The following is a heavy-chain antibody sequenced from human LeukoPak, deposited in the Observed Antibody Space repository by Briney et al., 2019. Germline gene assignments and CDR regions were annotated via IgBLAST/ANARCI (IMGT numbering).Heavy chain of an antibody. D-gene: IGHD3-10*01. V-gene: IGHV4-61*02. CDR3: ARGTMVRGVIRDAFDI. Sequence: SETLSLTCTVSGGSISSGSYYWSWIRQPAGKGLEWIGRIYTSGSTNYNPSLKSRVTISVDTSKNQFSLKLSSVTAADTAVYYCARGTMVRGVIRDAFDIWGQGTMVTVSS. J-gene: IGHJ3*02. CDR2: IYTSGST. CDR1: GGSISSGSYY.